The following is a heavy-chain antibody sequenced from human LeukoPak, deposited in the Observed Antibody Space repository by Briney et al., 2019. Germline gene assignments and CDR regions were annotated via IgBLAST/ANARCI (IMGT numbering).Heavy chain of an antibody. CDR3: ARDLTKYHSSTSCTDY. J-gene: IGHJ4*02. V-gene: IGHV3-23*01. CDR1: GFTFSSYA. D-gene: IGHD2-2*01. Sequence: GGSLRLSCAASGFTFSSYAMSWVRQAPGKGLEWVSAISGSGGSTYYADSVKGRFTISRDNSKNTVYLQMNSLRAEDTAVYYCARDLTKYHSSTSCTDYWGQGTLVTVSS. CDR2: ISGSGGST.